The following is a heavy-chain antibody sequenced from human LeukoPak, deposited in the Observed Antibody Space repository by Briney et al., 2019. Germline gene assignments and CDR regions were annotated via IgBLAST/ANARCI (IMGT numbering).Heavy chain of an antibody. D-gene: IGHD2-15*01. CDR2: LNPSGGTT. J-gene: IGHJ4*02. V-gene: IGHV1-46*01. Sequence: ASVKVSCKASGYTFTSYYMHWVRQAPGQGLEWMGILNPSGGTTTYAKKFQGRVTMTTDTSTSTAYMELRSLRSDDTAVYYCARGNYCSGGSCYDGAFDYWGQGTLVTVSS. CDR3: ARGNYCSGGSCYDGAFDY. CDR1: GYTFTSYY.